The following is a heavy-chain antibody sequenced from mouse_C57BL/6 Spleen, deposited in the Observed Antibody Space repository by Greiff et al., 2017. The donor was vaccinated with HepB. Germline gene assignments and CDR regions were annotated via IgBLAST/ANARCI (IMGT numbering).Heavy chain of an antibody. Sequence: EVKLQQSGPELVKPGASVKISCKASGYTFTDYYMNWVKQSHGKSLEWIGDINPNNGGTSYNQKFKGKATLTVDKSSSTAYMELRSLTSEDSAVYYCARKGRWLPPDYWGQGTTLTVSS. V-gene: IGHV1-26*01. CDR2: INPNNGGT. D-gene: IGHD2-3*01. CDR1: GYTFTDYY. J-gene: IGHJ2*01. CDR3: ARKGRWLPPDY.